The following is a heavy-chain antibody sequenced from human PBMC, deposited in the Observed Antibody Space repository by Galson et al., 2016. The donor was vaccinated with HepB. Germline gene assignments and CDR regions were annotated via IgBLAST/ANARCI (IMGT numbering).Heavy chain of an antibody. V-gene: IGHV3-21*01. D-gene: IGHD2-21*02. J-gene: IGHJ4*02. Sequence: SLRLSCATSGFTFGSYSMNWVRQAPGKGLEWVASISSNRVYINYGDSVKGRFTISRANAKNSLYLQMNSLTDEDTATYYCVAEEFVHWGGGCSFWGQGTLVTVSS. CDR3: VAEEFVHWGGGCSF. CDR2: ISSNRVYI. CDR1: GFTFGSYS.